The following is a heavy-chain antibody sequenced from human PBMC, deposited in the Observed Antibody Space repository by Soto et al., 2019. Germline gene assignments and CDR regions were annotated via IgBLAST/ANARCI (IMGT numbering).Heavy chain of an antibody. D-gene: IGHD6-13*01. CDR2: IYYSGST. V-gene: IGHV4-61*01. Sequence: SETLSLTCTFSGGSVSSGSYYWSWIRQPPGKGLEWIGYIYYSGSTNYNPSLKSRVTISVDTSKNQFSLKLSSVTAADTAVYYCAREYKQQLDGWGQGTLVTVSS. CDR1: GGSVSSGSYY. CDR3: AREYKQQLDG. J-gene: IGHJ4*02.